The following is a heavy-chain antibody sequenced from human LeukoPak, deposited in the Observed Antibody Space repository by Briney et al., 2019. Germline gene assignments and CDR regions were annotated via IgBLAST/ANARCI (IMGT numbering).Heavy chain of an antibody. CDR3: ARQKWDRLTYYYYGMDV. CDR2: VSYSGTP. D-gene: IGHD1-26*01. V-gene: IGHV4-59*08. J-gene: IGHJ6*02. Sequence: SETLSLTCTVSGYSINNYYWSWIRQPPGKGLEWIGYVSYSGTPDYNPSLTSRATISLDTSRNQFSLQLRSVTAADTAEYYCARQKWDRLTYYYYGMDVWGQGTTVTVSS. CDR1: GYSINNYY.